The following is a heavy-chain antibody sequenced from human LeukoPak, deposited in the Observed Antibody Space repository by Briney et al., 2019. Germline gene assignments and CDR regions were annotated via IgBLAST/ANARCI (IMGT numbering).Heavy chain of an antibody. D-gene: IGHD6-19*01. CDR1: GYTFTGYY. CDR3: AREDSSGWHIDY. V-gene: IGHV1-2*04. CDR2: INPNSGGT. J-gene: IGHJ4*02. Sequence: GASVKVSCKTSGYTFTGYYMHCVRQAPGQRLEWMVWINPNSGGTNYAQKFQGWVTMTRDTSISTAYMDLSRLRSDDTAVYYCAREDSSGWHIDYWGQGTLVTVSS.